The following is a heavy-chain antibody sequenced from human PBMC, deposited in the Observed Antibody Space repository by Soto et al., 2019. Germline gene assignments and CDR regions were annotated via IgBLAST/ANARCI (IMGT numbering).Heavy chain of an antibody. D-gene: IGHD2-21*01. V-gene: IGHV3-9*01. Sequence: GGSLRLSXAASGFTFDDYGVHWVRQGPGKGLEWVSGISRNSGSIGYADSVKGRFTISRDNARNSLYLQMNSLRAEDTALYYCARFRGAFDIWGQGTMVTVSS. CDR1: GFTFDDYG. CDR3: ARFRGAFDI. J-gene: IGHJ3*02. CDR2: ISRNSGSI.